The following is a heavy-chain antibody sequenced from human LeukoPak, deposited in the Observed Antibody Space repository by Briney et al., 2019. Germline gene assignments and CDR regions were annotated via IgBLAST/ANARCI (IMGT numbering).Heavy chain of an antibody. CDR3: ARLYCSSTSCLLDY. V-gene: IGHV3-48*01. CDR1: GFTFSSYS. J-gene: IGHJ4*02. CDR2: ISSSSSTI. D-gene: IGHD2-2*01. Sequence: GGSLRLSCAASGFTFSSYSMNWVRQAPGKGLEWVSYISSSSSTIYYADSVKGRFTISRDNSKNTLYLQMGSLRAEDMAVYYCARLYCSSTSCLLDYWGQGTLVTVSS.